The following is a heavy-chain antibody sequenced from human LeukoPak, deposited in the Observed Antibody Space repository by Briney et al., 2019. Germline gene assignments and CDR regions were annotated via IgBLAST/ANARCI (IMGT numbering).Heavy chain of an antibody. J-gene: IGHJ3*02. Sequence: ASVKVSCKASGYTFTSYGISWVRQAPGQGLEWMGWISAYNGNTNYAQKLQGRVTMTTATSTSTAYMELRSLRSDDTAVYYCARDLEWELSPHDAFDIWGQGTMVTVSS. V-gene: IGHV1-18*01. D-gene: IGHD1-26*01. CDR3: ARDLEWELSPHDAFDI. CDR1: GYTFTSYG. CDR2: ISAYNGNT.